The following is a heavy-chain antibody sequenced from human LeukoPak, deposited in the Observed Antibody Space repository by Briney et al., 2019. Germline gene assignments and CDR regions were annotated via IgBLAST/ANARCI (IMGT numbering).Heavy chain of an antibody. J-gene: IGHJ4*02. V-gene: IGHV4-59*12. CDR2: IYYSGST. D-gene: IGHD2-21*02. CDR1: GGSISSYY. Sequence: SETLSLTCTVSGGSISSYYWSWIRQPPGKGLEWIGYIYYSGSTNYNPSLKSRVTISVDTSKNQFSLKLSSVTAADTAVYYCARDCGGDCYTPNDYWGQGTLVTVSS. CDR3: ARDCGGDCYTPNDY.